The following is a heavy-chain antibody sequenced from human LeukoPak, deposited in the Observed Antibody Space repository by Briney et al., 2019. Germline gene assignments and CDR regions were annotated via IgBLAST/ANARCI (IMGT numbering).Heavy chain of an antibody. CDR2: INWNGGST. CDR1: GFTFDDYG. J-gene: IGHJ4*02. Sequence: PGESLRLSCAASGFTFDDYGMSWVRQAPGKGLEWVSGINWNGGSTGYADSVKGRFTISRDNAKNSLYLEMNSLRAEDTALYYCARDTSFTAADYCGQGTLVTVSS. D-gene: IGHD2/OR15-2a*01. V-gene: IGHV3-20*04. CDR3: ARDTSFTAADY.